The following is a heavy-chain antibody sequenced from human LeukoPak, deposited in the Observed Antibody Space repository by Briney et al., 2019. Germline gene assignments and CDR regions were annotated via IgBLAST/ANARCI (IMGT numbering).Heavy chain of an antibody. V-gene: IGHV1-69*06. D-gene: IGHD3-10*01. CDR1: GGTFSSYA. J-gene: IGHJ6*04. CDR2: IIPIFGTA. CDR3: ASRWFGEILTGYYYYGMDV. Sequence: WASVKVSCKASGGTFSSYAISWVRQAPRQGLEWMGGIIPIFGTANYAQKFQGRVTITADKSTSTAYMELSSLRSEDTAVYYCASRWFGEILTGYYYYGMDVWGKGTTVTVSS.